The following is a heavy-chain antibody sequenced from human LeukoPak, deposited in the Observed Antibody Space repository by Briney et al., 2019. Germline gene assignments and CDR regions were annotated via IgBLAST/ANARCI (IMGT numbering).Heavy chain of an antibody. Sequence: GGSLRLSCAASGFTFSSYGMHWVRQAPGKGLEWVAVISYDGSNKYYADSVKGRFTISRDNSKNTLCLQMNSLRAEDTAVYYCAKVAPPYYDFWSGYYFDYWGQGTLVTVSS. V-gene: IGHV3-30*18. CDR2: ISYDGSNK. CDR3: AKVAPPYYDFWSGYYFDY. CDR1: GFTFSSYG. D-gene: IGHD3-3*01. J-gene: IGHJ4*02.